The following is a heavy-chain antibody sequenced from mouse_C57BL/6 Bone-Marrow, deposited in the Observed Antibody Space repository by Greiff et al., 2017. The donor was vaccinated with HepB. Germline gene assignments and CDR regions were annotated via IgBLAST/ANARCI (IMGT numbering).Heavy chain of an antibody. D-gene: IGHD2-3*01. J-gene: IGHJ3*01. Sequence: QVQLQQPGAELVKPGASVKLSCKASGYTFTSYWMHWVKQRPGRGLEWIGRIDPHSGGTKYNEKFKSKATLTVDKPSSTAYMQLSSLTSEDSAVYYCARRGNDGYYAFAYWGQGTLVTVSA. V-gene: IGHV1-72*01. CDR1: GYTFTSYW. CDR3: ARRGNDGYYAFAY. CDR2: IDPHSGGT.